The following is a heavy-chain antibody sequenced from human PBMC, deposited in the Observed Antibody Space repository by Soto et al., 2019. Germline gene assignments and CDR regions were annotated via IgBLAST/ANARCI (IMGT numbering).Heavy chain of an antibody. CDR1: GDTLKTFD. V-gene: IGHV1-18*04. Sequence: QVQLVQSGAEVKRPGASVKVSCKASGDTLKTFDVSWVRQAPGQGPEWMAWITTHNGDTNFAQKFRDRVSLTADTSAATAFVELRNLRSDDTGVYCCARLNFTRTGADYYYAVDVWGQGTTVTVS. J-gene: IGHJ6*02. CDR3: ARLNFTRTGADYYYAVDV. CDR2: ITTHNGDT. D-gene: IGHD1-26*01.